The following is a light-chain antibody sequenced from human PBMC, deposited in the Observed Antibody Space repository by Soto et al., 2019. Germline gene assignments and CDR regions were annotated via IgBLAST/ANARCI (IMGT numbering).Light chain of an antibody. Sequence: DIQLAQSPSTLSASVGDRVTITCRASQSISRLLAWYQQKPGKAPKVLIYDASNLESGVPSRFSGSGSGTEFTLTISSLQPADFATYYCQWYNTCFGGGTKVESK. CDR1: QSISRL. J-gene: IGKJ4*01. CDR2: DAS. V-gene: IGKV1-5*01. CDR3: QWYNTC.